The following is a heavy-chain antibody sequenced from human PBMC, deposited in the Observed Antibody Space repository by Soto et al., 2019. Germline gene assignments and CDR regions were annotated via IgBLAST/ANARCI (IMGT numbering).Heavy chain of an antibody. CDR1: GYSFTSHW. CDR3: ARRMATNTLYYYDMDV. CDR2: IDPTDSYT. Sequence: HGESLKISCKSSGYSFTSHWISWVRQMPGKGLEWMGRIDPTDSYTNYSPSFQGHVTISADKSISTAYLQWSSLKASDTAMYYCARRMATNTLYYYDMDVWGQGTTVTVSS. V-gene: IGHV5-10-1*01. D-gene: IGHD5-12*01. J-gene: IGHJ6*02.